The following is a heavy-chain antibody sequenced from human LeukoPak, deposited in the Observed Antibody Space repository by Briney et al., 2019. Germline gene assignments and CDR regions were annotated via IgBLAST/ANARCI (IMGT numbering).Heavy chain of an antibody. D-gene: IGHD1-7*01. Sequence: GGSLRLSCAASGFTFSSYSMNWVRQAPGKGLEWVSSISSSSSYIYYADSVKGRFTISRDNAKNSLYLQMNSLRAEDTAVYYCARGVTGTTGIDYWGQGTLVTVSS. V-gene: IGHV3-21*01. CDR1: GFTFSSYS. CDR3: ARGVTGTTGIDY. CDR2: ISSSSSYI. J-gene: IGHJ4*02.